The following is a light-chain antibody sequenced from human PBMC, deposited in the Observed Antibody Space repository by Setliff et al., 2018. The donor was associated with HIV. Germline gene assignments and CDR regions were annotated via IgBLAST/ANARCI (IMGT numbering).Light chain of an antibody. V-gene: IGLV2-18*02. CDR1: SSDVGSYNH. CDR3: SSYTSSSPYV. Sequence: QSVLTQPPSVPGSPGQSVTISCTGTSSDVGSYNHVSWYQQPPGTVPKLMIYDVTKRPSGVPDRFSGSKSGNTASLTISGLQAEDEADYYCSSYTSSSPYVFGTGTKVTVL. J-gene: IGLJ1*01. CDR2: DVT.